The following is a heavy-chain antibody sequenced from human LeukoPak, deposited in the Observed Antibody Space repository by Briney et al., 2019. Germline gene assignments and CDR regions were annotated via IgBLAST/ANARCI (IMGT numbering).Heavy chain of an antibody. CDR2: VGAYDEDT. Sequence: ASVKVSCKTSRYTFTKYSISWVRQAPGQGLEWIGWVGAYDEDTNYAEKVRGRVTMTTDTSTSTAYLELRGLRSDDTAVYYCARDYDRWNNDCFDPWGQGTLVIVSS. D-gene: IGHD1/OR15-1a*01. J-gene: IGHJ5*02. CDR1: RYTFTKYS. V-gene: IGHV1-18*01. CDR3: ARDYDRWNNDCFDP.